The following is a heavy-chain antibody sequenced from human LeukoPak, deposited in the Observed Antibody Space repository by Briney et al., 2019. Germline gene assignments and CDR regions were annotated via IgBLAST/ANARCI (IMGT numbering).Heavy chain of an antibody. CDR3: AKGLSSSSKLVGY. Sequence: PGGSLRLSCAASGFTFSSYGMHWVRQAPGKGLEWVAFIRYDGSNKYYADSAKGRFTISRDNSKNTLYLQMNSLRAEDTAVYYCAKGLSSSSKLVGYWGQGTLVTVSS. CDR2: IRYDGSNK. V-gene: IGHV3-30*02. CDR1: GFTFSSYG. D-gene: IGHD6-6*01. J-gene: IGHJ4*02.